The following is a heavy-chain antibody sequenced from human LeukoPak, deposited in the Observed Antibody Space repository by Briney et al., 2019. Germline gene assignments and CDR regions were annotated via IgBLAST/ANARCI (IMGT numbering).Heavy chain of an antibody. CDR2: INPNSGGT. CDR3: ARGYCSGGTCYLVEDWHDP. V-gene: IGHV1-2*06. Sequence: GASVKVSCKASGYTLTAYYIYWVRQAPGQGLEWMGRINPNSGGTDYAQNFQGRVTMTRDTSISTAYMELSRLRSDDTAVYYCARGYCSGGTCYLVEDWHDPWGQGTLVTVSS. CDR1: GYTLTAYY. J-gene: IGHJ5*02. D-gene: IGHD2-15*01.